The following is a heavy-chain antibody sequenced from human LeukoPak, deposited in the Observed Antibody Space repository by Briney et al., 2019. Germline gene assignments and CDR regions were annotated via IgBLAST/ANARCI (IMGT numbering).Heavy chain of an antibody. CDR2: INHSGST. V-gene: IGHV4-34*01. Sequence: TSSETLSLTCAGYGGSFSGYNWSWIRQPPGKGLEWIGEINHSGSTNYNPSLKSRVTISVDTSKNQFSLKLSSVTAADTAVHYCARDRGGSSWFDPWGQGTLVTVSS. J-gene: IGHJ5*02. CDR3: ARDRGGSSWFDP. D-gene: IGHD3-10*01. CDR1: GGSFSGYN.